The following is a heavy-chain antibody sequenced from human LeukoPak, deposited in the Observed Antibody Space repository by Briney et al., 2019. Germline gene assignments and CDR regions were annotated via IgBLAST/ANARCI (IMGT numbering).Heavy chain of an antibody. CDR2: ISSSSSYI. CDR1: GFTFSSYS. D-gene: IGHD3-16*01. Sequence: GGSLRLSCAASGFTFSSYSMNWVRQAPGKGLEWVSSISSSSSYIYYADSVKGRFTISRDNAKNSLYLQMNSLRAEDTAVYYCARVSYYDYVWGSPRPDYWGQGTLVTVSS. V-gene: IGHV3-21*01. CDR3: ARVSYYDYVWGSPRPDY. J-gene: IGHJ4*02.